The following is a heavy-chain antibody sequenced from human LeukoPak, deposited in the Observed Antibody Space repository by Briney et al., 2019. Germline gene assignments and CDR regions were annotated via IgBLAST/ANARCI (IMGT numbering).Heavy chain of an antibody. CDR1: GFTFSSYS. CDR2: ISSSSSYI. D-gene: IGHD6-13*01. Sequence: GGSLRLSCAASGFTFSSYSMNWVRQAPGKGLEWVSSISSSSSYIYYADSVKGRFTISRDNAKNSLYLQMNSLRAEDTAVYYCARASLAAAGTAAFDYWGQGTLVTVSS. J-gene: IGHJ4*02. CDR3: ARASLAAAGTAAFDY. V-gene: IGHV3-21*01.